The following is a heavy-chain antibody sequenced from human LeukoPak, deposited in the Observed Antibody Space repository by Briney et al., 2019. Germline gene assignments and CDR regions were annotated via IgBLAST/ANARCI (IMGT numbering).Heavy chain of an antibody. CDR2: INPNSGGT. V-gene: IGHV1-2*02. J-gene: IGHJ5*02. D-gene: IGHD4-17*01. Sequence: SVKVSCKASGYTFTGYDMHWVRQAPGQGLEWMGWINPNSGGTNYAQKFQGRVTMTRDTSISTAYMELSRLRSDDAAVYYCARGGGMTTVTKSWFDPWGQGTLVTVSS. CDR1: GYTFTGYD. CDR3: ARGGGMTTVTKSWFDP.